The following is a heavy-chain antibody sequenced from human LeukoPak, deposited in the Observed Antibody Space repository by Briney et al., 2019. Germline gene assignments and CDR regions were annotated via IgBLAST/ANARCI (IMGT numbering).Heavy chain of an antibody. D-gene: IGHD2-21*01. J-gene: IGHJ4*02. V-gene: IGHV3-21*01. CDR1: GSTFSSYT. CDR3: VRDLFDRNDY. Sequence: GGSLRLSCAASGSTFSSYTMNWVRQAPGKGLEWVSSISSSSSYIYYADSVKGRFTISRDNSKNTLYLQMNSLRPEDTAVYYCVRDLFDRNDYWGQETLVTVSS. CDR2: ISSSSSYI.